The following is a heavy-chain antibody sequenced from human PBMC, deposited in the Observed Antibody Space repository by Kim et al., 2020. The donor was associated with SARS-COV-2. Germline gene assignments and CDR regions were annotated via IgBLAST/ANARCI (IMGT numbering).Heavy chain of an antibody. D-gene: IGHD3-10*01. Sequence: SETLSLTCAVYGGSFSGYYWSWIRQPPGKGLEWIGEINHSGSTNYNPSLMSRVTISVDTSKNQFSLKLSSVTAADTAVYYCARGRVVTMVRGARRSYYGMDVWGQGTTVTVSS. CDR2: INHSGST. CDR1: GGSFSGYY. CDR3: ARGRVVTMVRGARRSYYGMDV. J-gene: IGHJ6*02. V-gene: IGHV4-34*01.